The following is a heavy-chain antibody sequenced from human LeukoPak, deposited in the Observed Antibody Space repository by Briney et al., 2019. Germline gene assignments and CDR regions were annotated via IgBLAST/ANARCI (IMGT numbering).Heavy chain of an antibody. Sequence: GGSLRLSCAASGFTFSSYSMNWVRQAPGQGLEWVSSISSSSSYIYYADSVKGRFTISRDNAKNSLYLQMNSLRAEDTAVYYCARDAMSSGYYSAEYFQHWGQGTLVTVSS. CDR3: ARDAMSSGYYSAEYFQH. CDR1: GFTFSSYS. V-gene: IGHV3-21*01. CDR2: ISSSSSYI. D-gene: IGHD3-22*01. J-gene: IGHJ1*01.